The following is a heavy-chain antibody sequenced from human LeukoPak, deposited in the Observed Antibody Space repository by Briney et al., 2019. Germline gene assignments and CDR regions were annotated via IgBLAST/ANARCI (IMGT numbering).Heavy chain of an antibody. V-gene: IGHV4-39*07. Sequence: SETLSLTCTVSGGSISSSSYYWGWVRQPPGKGLEWIGEINHSGSTNYNPSLKSRVTISVDTSKKQFSLKLSSVTAADTAVYYCARGPVWFGELYPDYWGQGTLVTVSS. CDR2: INHSGST. CDR3: ARGPVWFGELYPDY. CDR1: GGSISSSSYY. J-gene: IGHJ4*02. D-gene: IGHD3-10*01.